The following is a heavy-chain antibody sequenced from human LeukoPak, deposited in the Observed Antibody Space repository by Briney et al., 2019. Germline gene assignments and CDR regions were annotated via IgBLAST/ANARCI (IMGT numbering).Heavy chain of an antibody. CDR3: AKSPFGSSSEYDY. CDR2: MNPNSGNT. D-gene: IGHD6-6*01. CDR1: GYTFASYD. Sequence: ASVEVSCKASGYTFASYDINWVRQATGQGLEWMGWMNPNSGNTGYAQKFQGRVTMTRNTSISTAYMELSSLRSEDTVVYYCAKSPFGSSSEYDYWGQGTLVTVSS. V-gene: IGHV1-8*01. J-gene: IGHJ4*02.